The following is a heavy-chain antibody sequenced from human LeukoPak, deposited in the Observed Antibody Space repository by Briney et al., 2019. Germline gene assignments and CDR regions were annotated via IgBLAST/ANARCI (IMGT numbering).Heavy chain of an antibody. CDR1: GFTFSSYA. V-gene: IGHV3-23*01. J-gene: IGHJ3*02. Sequence: GGSLRLSCAASGFTFSSYAMSWVRQAPGKGLEWVSAISGSGGSTYYADSVKGRFTISRDNSKNTLYLQMNSLRAEDTAVYYCAKDLNSLPPFYYDREGDVFDIWGQGTMVTVSS. CDR2: ISGSGGST. D-gene: IGHD3-22*01. CDR3: AKDLNSLPPFYYDREGDVFDI.